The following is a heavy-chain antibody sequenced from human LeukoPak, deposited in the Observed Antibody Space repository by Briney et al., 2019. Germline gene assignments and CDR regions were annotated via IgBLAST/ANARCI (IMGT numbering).Heavy chain of an antibody. Sequence: PGGSLRLSCAASGFTFNNFGKQWVRQAPGKGLEWVSFIGYEGVHKYYADSVKGRFTTSKDNSKATLYLQMNSLRPEDTAVYYCAKDLHGGYSSDYWGQGTLVTVFS. D-gene: IGHD4-23*01. J-gene: IGHJ4*02. V-gene: IGHV3-30*02. CDR3: AKDLHGGYSSDY. CDR2: IGYEGVHK. CDR1: GFTFNNFG.